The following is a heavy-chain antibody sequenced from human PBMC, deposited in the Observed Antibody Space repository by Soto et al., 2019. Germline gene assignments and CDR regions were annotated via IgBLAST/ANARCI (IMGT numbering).Heavy chain of an antibody. D-gene: IGHD2-21*02. J-gene: IGHJ4*02. CDR3: TTDPPRVTPTIPPFDN. CDR1: GFTFSNAW. Sequence: PGGSLRLSCAASGFTFSNAWMNWVRQAPGKGLEWVGRIKSKTDGGTTDYAAPVKGRFTISRDDSKNTLYLQMNSLKTEDTAVYYCTTDPPRVTPTIPPFDNWGQGTLVTVSS. CDR2: IKSKTDGGTT. V-gene: IGHV3-15*07.